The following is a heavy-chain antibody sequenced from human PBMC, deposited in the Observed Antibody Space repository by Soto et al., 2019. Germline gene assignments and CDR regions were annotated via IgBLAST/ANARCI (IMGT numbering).Heavy chain of an antibody. J-gene: IGHJ4*02. CDR3: ARGRGYRYGDRELFFEY. V-gene: IGHV4-31*02. Sequence: QHQGKGLEWIGYIFSSGSTYYNPFLKARLTISVDTSANQFSLSLSSVTAADTAVYYCARGRGYRYGDRELFFEYWGQGALVTVSS. CDR2: IFSSGST. D-gene: IGHD5-18*01.